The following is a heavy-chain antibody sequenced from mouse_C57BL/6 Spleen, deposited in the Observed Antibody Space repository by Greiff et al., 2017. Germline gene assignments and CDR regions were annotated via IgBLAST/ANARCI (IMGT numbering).Heavy chain of an antibody. D-gene: IGHD2-1*01. V-gene: IGHV14-3*01. Sequence: VQLQQSVAELVRPGASVKLSCTASGFNIKNTYMHWVKQRPEQGLEWIGRIDPANGKTKYAPKFQGKANITADTSSNTAYLQPSSLTSEDTAMYYCDRSIYYGSGYYAMDCWGHGTSVSASS. CDR3: DRSIYYGSGYYAMDC. J-gene: IGHJ4*01. CDR1: GFNIKNTY. CDR2: IDPANGKT.